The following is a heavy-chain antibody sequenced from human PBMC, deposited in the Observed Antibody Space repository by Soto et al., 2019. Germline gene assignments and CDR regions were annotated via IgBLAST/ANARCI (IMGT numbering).Heavy chain of an antibody. D-gene: IGHD3-16*02. J-gene: IGHJ4*02. CDR2: IYYSGNT. CDR3: ARGRLGELSPLGY. Sequence: QVQLQESGPRLVKPSETLSLTCTVSGGSISNYYWSWIRQSPGKGLEWIAYIYYSGNTKYNPSLKSRVTISVDTSKNHFSLNLSSVTAADTAIYYCARGRLGELSPLGYWGQGILVTVSS. V-gene: IGHV4-59*01. CDR1: GGSISNYY.